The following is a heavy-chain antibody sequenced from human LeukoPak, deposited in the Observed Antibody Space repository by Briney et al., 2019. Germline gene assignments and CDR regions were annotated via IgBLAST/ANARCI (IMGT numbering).Heavy chain of an antibody. Sequence: GGSLRLSCAASGFTFSRYGMHWVRQAPGKGLEWVAVIRYDGSNKYYADSLKGRFTISRDNSKNTLYLEMNSLRAEDTAVYYCARLTSSWSIDYWGQGTLVTVSS. V-gene: IGHV3-33*01. J-gene: IGHJ4*02. CDR1: GFTFSRYG. CDR2: IRYDGSNK. D-gene: IGHD6-13*01. CDR3: ARLTSSWSIDY.